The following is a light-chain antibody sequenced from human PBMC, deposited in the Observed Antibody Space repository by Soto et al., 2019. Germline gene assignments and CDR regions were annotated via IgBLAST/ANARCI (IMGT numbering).Light chain of an antibody. Sequence: QSALTQPRSVSASPGQSVTISCTGISSDVGGYNYVSWYQHHPGKAPKVVIYDAVKRPSGVPDRFSDSRSGNTASLTISGLQAEDEADYYCCSYAANYPWVFGGGTKLTVL. CDR2: DAV. CDR1: SSDVGGYNY. J-gene: IGLJ3*02. CDR3: CSYAANYPWV. V-gene: IGLV2-11*01.